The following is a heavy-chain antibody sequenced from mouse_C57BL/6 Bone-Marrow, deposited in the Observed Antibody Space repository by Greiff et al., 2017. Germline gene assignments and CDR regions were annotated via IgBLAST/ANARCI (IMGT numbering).Heavy chain of an antibody. Sequence: QVQLQQPGAELVRPGSSVKLSCKASGYTFTSYWMHWVKQSPIQGLEWIGNIDPSDSETHYNQKFKDKATLTVDKSSSTAYMQLSSLTSEDSSVYCCARLEYYGNYFDYWGQGTTLTVSS. V-gene: IGHV1-52*01. J-gene: IGHJ2*01. D-gene: IGHD1-1*01. CDR1: GYTFTSYW. CDR2: IDPSDSET. CDR3: ARLEYYGNYFDY.